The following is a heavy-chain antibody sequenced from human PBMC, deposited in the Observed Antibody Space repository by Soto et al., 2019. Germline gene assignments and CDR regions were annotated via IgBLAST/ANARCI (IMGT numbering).Heavy chain of an antibody. Sequence: QVQLVESGGGVVQPGRSLRLSCAASGFTFSSYAMHWVRQAPGKGLEWVAVISYDGSNKYYADSVKGRFTISRDNSKNTLYLQMNSLRAEDTAVYYCAPLTLVHPPGPYYYYGMDVWGQGTTVTVSS. CDR2: ISYDGSNK. CDR1: GFTFSSYA. D-gene: IGHD3-9*01. V-gene: IGHV3-30-3*01. J-gene: IGHJ6*02. CDR3: APLTLVHPPGPYYYYGMDV.